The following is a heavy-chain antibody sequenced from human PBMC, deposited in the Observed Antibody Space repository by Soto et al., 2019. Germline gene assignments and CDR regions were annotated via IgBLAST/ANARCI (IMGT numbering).Heavy chain of an antibody. CDR3: ERVRPAMWDFDY. V-gene: IGHV3-53*01. D-gene: IGHD1-26*01. CDR1: GFTVSSNY. Sequence: EVQLVESGGGLIQPGGSLRLSCAASGFTVSSNYMSWVRQAPGKGLEWVSVIYSGGSTYYADSVKGRFTISRDNTKNTQYLQKNSTGAEDTVVYYCERVRPAMWDFDYWGQGTLVTVSS. J-gene: IGHJ4*02. CDR2: IYSGGST.